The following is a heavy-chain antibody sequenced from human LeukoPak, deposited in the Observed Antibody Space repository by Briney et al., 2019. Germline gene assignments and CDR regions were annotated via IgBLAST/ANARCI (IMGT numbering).Heavy chain of an antibody. V-gene: IGHV4-59*01. J-gene: IGHJ3*02. CDR3: ARERARAFDI. Sequence: SETLSLTCTVSGGSISSYYWSWIRQPPRKGLEWIGYIYYSGSTNYNPSLKSRVTISVDTSKNQFSLKLSSVTAADTAVYYCARERARAFDIWGQGTMVTVSS. CDR2: IYYSGST. CDR1: GGSISSYY.